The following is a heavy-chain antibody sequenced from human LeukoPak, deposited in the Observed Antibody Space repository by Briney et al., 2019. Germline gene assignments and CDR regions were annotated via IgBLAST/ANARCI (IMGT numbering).Heavy chain of an antibody. CDR3: VLNLDYDFWSGYQTY. CDR1: GGSFSGYY. J-gene: IGHJ4*02. V-gene: IGHV4-34*01. Sequence: SETLSLTCAVYGGSFSGYYWSWIRQPPGKGLEWIGEINHSGSTNYNPSLKSQVTISVDTSKNQFSLKLSSVTAADTAVYYCVLNLDYDFWSGYQTYWGQGTLVTVSS. CDR2: INHSGST. D-gene: IGHD3-3*01.